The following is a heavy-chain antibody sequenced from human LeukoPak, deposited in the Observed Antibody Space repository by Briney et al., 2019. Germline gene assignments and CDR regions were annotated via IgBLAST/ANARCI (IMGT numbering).Heavy chain of an antibody. CDR2: IRNDGTTT. CDR3: VRLYKIEGADL. J-gene: IGHJ2*01. CDR1: GFTFSTYW. Sequence: AGGSLRLSCAASGFTFSTYWMHWVRQTPGKGLVWVSSIRNDGTTTNYADSVKGRLTISRDNAKNTLYLQMNSLRAEDTAVYYCVRLYKIEGADLWGRGTLVTVFS. D-gene: IGHD1-14*01. V-gene: IGHV3-74*01.